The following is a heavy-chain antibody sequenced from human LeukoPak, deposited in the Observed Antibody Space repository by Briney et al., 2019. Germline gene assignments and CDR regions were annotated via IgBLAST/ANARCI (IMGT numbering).Heavy chain of an antibody. CDR3: VRDLVRGVHPVFYFDL. CDR1: GFTFRSYV. V-gene: IGHV3-30-3*01. CDR2: ISYDGSNK. Sequence: PGKSLRLSCAASGFTFRSYVMHWVRQAPGKGLEWVAVISYDGSNKYHADSVKGRFTISRDNAKNSLYLQMTNLSAEDTAVYFCVRDLVRGVHPVFYFDLWGRGTLVTVSS. D-gene: IGHD3-10*01. J-gene: IGHJ2*01.